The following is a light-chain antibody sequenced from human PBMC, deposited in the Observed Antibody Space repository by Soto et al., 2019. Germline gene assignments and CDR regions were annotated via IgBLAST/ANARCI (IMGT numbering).Light chain of an antibody. CDR3: TSWTTSTTMI. J-gene: IGLJ2*01. CDR2: DVN. V-gene: IGLV2-14*03. Sequence: QSALTQPASVSGSPGQSITISCTGTSSDIGAYNYVSLYQQHSGKAPKLMIYDVNIRPSGVSNRFSGSKSGNTASLTISGVQAEDEADYYCTSWTTSTTMIFVGGTKLTVL. CDR1: SSDIGAYNY.